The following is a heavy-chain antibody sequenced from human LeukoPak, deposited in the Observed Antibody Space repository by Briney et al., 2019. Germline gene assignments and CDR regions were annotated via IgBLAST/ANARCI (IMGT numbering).Heavy chain of an antibody. J-gene: IGHJ4*02. CDR2: ISYDGSNK. CDR3: ASSSSSGNDY. V-gene: IGHV3-30-3*01. D-gene: IGHD6-6*01. CDR1: GFTFSSYA. Sequence: GGSLRLSCAASGFTFSSYAMHWVRQAPGKGLEWVAVISYDGSNKYYADPVKGRFTISRDNSKNTLYLQMNSLRAEDTAVYYCASSSSSGNDYWGQGTLVTVSS.